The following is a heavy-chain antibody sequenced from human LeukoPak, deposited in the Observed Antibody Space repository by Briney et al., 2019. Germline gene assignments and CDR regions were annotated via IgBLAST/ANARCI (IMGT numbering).Heavy chain of an antibody. D-gene: IGHD2-15*01. CDR1: GFNFRLYS. J-gene: IGHJ6*02. CDR2: ITSSSKTT. V-gene: IGHV3-48*01. Sequence: GGSLRLSCAASGFNFRLYSMNWVRQAPGKGLEWISYITSSSKTTYYAPSVKGRFTISRDNSKNTLFLQMNSLRAEDTAVYYCAKNLYCGGGSCYPSALGMDVWGQGTTVTVSS. CDR3: AKNLYCGGGSCYPSALGMDV.